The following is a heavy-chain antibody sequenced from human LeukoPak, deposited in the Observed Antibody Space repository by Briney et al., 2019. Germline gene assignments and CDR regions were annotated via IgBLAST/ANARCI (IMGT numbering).Heavy chain of an antibody. CDR1: GFTFSSYA. V-gene: IGHV3-30*04. Sequence: QPGGSLRLSCAASGFTFSSYAMYWGRQAPGKGLEWGAVISYDGSDKFYADSVKGRFTISRDNSKNTLYLQMNSLRAEDTAVYYCATPVPHGSDPSLYYYYMDVWGKGTSVTISS. D-gene: IGHD3-10*01. CDR3: ATPVPHGSDPSLYYYYMDV. CDR2: ISYDGSDK. J-gene: IGHJ6*03.